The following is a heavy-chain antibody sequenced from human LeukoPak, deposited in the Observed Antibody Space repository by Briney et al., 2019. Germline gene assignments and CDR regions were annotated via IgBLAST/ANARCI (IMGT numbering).Heavy chain of an antibody. CDR3: ARLDSSGWSFLDLWYSDL. J-gene: IGHJ2*01. CDR2: IYTSGST. V-gene: IGHV4-4*07. D-gene: IGHD6-19*01. CDR1: GGSISSYY. Sequence: PSETLSLTCTVSGGSISSYYWSWIRQPAGKGLEWIGRIYTSGSTNYNPSLKSRVTMSVDTSKNQFSLKLSSVTAADTAVYYCARLDSSGWSFLDLWYSDLWGRGTLVTVSS.